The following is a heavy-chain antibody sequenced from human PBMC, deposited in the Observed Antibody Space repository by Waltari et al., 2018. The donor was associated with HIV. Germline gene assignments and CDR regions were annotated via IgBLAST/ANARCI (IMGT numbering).Heavy chain of an antibody. CDR1: GFTFGDHA. J-gene: IGHJ4*02. Sequence: EVQLVESGGGLVQPGRSLRLSCTASGFTFGDHAMGWVRQAPGKWLEWVGFSRSKAYGGTTEYAASVKGRLTISRDDSKSIAYRQMNSLKTEDTAVYYCIRDRVVAGTVYWGQGTLVTVSS. CDR2: SRSKAYGGTT. CDR3: IRDRVVAGTVY. D-gene: IGHD6-19*01. V-gene: IGHV3-49*04.